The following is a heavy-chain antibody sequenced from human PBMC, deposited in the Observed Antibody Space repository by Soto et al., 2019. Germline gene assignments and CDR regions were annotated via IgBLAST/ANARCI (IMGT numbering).Heavy chain of an antibody. J-gene: IGHJ4*02. D-gene: IGHD6-19*01. CDR2: IYYHGAN. CDR1: GDSISSRTFS. CDR3: ARHDGFTSGWIFDY. V-gene: IGHV4-39*01. Sequence: QLQLQESGPGLVKPSETLSLTCTVSGDSISSRTFSWGWIRQPPGKGLEWIGTIYYHGANYYNPTITSGLTISVDTSQTRLSLKVKYVTAAATAVYYCARHDGFTSGWIFDYWGQGTLITVSS.